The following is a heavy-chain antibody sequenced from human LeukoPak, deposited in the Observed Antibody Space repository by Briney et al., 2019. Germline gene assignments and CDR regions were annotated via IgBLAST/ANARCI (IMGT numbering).Heavy chain of an antibody. Sequence: PGGSLRLSCAASGFSVSNNYINWVRQAPGKGLEWVSVIYIGGTTYYADSVKGRFTISRDNSKNTVYLQMNSLRVEDTAVYYCAGDSYGWDYFDYWGQETLVTVSS. V-gene: IGHV3-66*01. CDR2: IYIGGTT. CDR3: AGDSYGWDYFDY. CDR1: GFSVSNNY. D-gene: IGHD5-18*01. J-gene: IGHJ4*02.